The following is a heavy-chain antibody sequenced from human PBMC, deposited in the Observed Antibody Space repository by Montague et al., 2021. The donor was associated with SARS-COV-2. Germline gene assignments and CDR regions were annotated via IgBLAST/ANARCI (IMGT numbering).Heavy chain of an antibody. D-gene: IGHD3-22*01. Sequence: SVKISCKASGYTFTSYGISWVRQAPGHGLEWLGWISAYNGDINYAQNLQGRVTVTTATSEMTDYMELKSLRFDDTAMYYCARGSSKIGGLDLWGQGTMVTVSS. V-gene: IGHV1-18*01. CDR2: ISAYNGDI. CDR1: GYTFTSYG. J-gene: IGHJ3*01. CDR3: ARGSSKIGGLDL.